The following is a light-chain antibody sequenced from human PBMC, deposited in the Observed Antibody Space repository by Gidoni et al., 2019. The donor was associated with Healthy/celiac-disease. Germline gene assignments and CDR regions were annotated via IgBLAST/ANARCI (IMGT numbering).Light chain of an antibody. Sequence: DIVMTQSPPSPPVTPGEPASISCRSSQSLLPSHGYNYLDWYLQKPGQSPQLLIYLGSNRASGVPDRFSGSGSGTDFTLKISRVEAEDVGVYYCVQALQTPWTFGQGTKVEIK. J-gene: IGKJ1*01. CDR1: QSLLPSHGYNY. CDR2: LGS. CDR3: VQALQTPWT. V-gene: IGKV2-28*01.